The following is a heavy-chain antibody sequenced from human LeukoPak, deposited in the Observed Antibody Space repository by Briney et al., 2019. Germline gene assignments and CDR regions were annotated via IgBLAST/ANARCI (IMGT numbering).Heavy chain of an antibody. V-gene: IGHV1-46*01. D-gene: IGHD4-23*01. CDR1: GYTFTSYY. CDR3: ARDHSHYGGNSGYFDL. Sequence: GASVKVSCKASGYTFTSYYMHWVRQAPGQGLEWMGIINPSGGSTSYAQKFQGRVTMTRDTSTSTVYMELSSLRSEDTAVYYCARDHSHYGGNSGYFDLWGRGTLVTVSS. CDR2: INPSGGST. J-gene: IGHJ2*01.